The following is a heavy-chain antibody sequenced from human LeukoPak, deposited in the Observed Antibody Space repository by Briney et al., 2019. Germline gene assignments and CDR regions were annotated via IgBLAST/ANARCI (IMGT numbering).Heavy chain of an antibody. V-gene: IGHV1-69*04. CDR1: GGTFSSYA. D-gene: IGHD5-12*01. CDR3: ARIMEYSGYDFGEDY. CDR2: IIPILGIA. Sequence: SVKVSCKASGGTFSSYAISWVRQAPGQGLEWMGRIIPILGIANYAQKFQGRVTITADKSTSTAYMEPSSLRSEDTAVYYCARIMEYSGYDFGEDYWGQGTLVTVSS. J-gene: IGHJ4*02.